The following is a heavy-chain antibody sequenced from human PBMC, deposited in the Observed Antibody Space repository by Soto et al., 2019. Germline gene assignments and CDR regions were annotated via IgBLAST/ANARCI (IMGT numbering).Heavy chain of an antibody. Sequence: QVQLQESGPGLVEPSQTLSLTCTVSGGSISSGYYYWSWIRQPPGKGLEWMGHIYDSGSTYSNPSVKSRASISIDTSKNQFSLKLTSVTDADTAVYDCARGPAGDKVDYWGQGTLVTVSS. CDR3: ARGPAGDKVDY. D-gene: IGHD7-27*01. CDR1: GGSISSGYYY. V-gene: IGHV4-30-4*01. CDR2: IYDSGST. J-gene: IGHJ4*02.